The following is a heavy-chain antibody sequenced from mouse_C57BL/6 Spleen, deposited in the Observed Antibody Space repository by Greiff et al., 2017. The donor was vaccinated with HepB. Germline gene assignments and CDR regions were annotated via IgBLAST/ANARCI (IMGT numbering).Heavy chain of an antibody. CDR2: IWRGGST. CDR3: AKENGFYYYGSSSFDY. D-gene: IGHD1-1*01. V-gene: IGHV2-5*01. CDR1: GFSLTSYG. J-gene: IGHJ2*01. Sequence: QVQLQQSGPGLVQPSQSLSITCTVSGFSLTSYGVHWVRQSPGKGLEWLGVIWRGGSTDYNAAFMSRLSITKDNSKSQVFFKMNSLKADDTAIYYCAKENGFYYYGSSSFDYWGQGTTLTVSS.